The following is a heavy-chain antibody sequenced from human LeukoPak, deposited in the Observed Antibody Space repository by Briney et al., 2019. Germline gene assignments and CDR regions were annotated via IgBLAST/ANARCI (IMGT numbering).Heavy chain of an antibody. CDR3: TTAPCSTGSCDPDDAFDV. Sequence: GGALGSSLGASGFPLNNRWVTWGRPGPGTGGEGGGRNKRNSDGGTADYATAVKGRFTISREDSKNMVFLQMTSLKIEDTGAYHCTTAPCSTGSCDPDDAFDVWGLGTMVTVSS. J-gene: IGHJ3*01. V-gene: IGHV3-15*01. D-gene: IGHD2-2*01. CDR2: NKRNSDGGTA. CDR1: GFPLNNRW.